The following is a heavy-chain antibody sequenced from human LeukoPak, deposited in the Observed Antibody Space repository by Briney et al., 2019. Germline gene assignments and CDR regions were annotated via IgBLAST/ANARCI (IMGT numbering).Heavy chain of an antibody. CDR3: ARAVYDSSGYYSDYYYYYMDV. D-gene: IGHD3-22*01. CDR2: FDAEDCEK. Sequence: AAAVTVSYKVCGYRLNELYMHWVRQAPGKGREGMGGFDAEDCEKIYAQKFQGRVTMTEATSTSTAYMELRSLRSDDTAVYYCARAVYDSSGYYSDYYYYYMDVWGKGTTVTVSS. CDR1: GYRLNELY. J-gene: IGHJ6*03. V-gene: IGHV1-24*01.